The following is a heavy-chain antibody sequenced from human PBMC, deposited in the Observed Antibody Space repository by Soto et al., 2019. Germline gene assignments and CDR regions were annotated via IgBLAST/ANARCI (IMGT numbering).Heavy chain of an antibody. Sequence: PSETLSLTCTVSGGSISSGDYYWSWIRQPPGKGLEWIGYIFYSGSTYYNPSLKSRVTISVDTSKNQFSLKLSSVTAADTAVYYCARASGYCSSTNCYPFDYWGQGTLVTVSS. CDR2: IFYSGST. CDR3: ARASGYCSSTNCYPFDY. CDR1: GGSISSGDYY. D-gene: IGHD2-2*01. J-gene: IGHJ4*02. V-gene: IGHV4-30-4*01.